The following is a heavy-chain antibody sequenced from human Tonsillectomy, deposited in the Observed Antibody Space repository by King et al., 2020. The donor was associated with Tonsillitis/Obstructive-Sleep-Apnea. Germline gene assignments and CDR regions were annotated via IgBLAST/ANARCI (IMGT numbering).Heavy chain of an antibody. J-gene: IGHJ4*02. D-gene: IGHD5-18*01. V-gene: IGHV1-18*01. CDR3: ARGGYSNYVDY. Sequence: KLQGRVTMTADTSTSTAYMELRSLRSDDTAVYYCARGGYSNYVDYWGQGTLVTVSS.